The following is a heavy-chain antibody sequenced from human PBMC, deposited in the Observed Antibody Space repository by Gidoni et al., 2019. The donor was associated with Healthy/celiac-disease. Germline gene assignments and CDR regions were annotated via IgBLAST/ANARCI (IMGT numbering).Heavy chain of an antibody. D-gene: IGHD6-13*01. Sequence: QVQLQESGPGLVKPSEPLSLTCTVSVSSISSGYYWGRIRQPPGKGLEWIGSIYHSGSTYYSPPLKSRVTIAVDTSKNQFALKLSSVTAADTAVYYCARARYSSSWYAGSYNWFDPWGQGTLVTVSS. CDR3: ARARYSSSWYAGSYNWFDP. CDR2: IYHSGST. V-gene: IGHV4-38-2*02. J-gene: IGHJ5*02. CDR1: VSSISSGYY.